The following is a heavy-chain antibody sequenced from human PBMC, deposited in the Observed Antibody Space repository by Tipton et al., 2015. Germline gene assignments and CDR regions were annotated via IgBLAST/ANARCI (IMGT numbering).Heavy chain of an antibody. Sequence: LRLSCTVSGDSISTYYWSWIRQPAGKGLEWIGRIYTGGRTNYNPSLKSRVTMSVDTSKNQFSLKLSSVTAADTAVYYCAKDQERTARVTAVAGADPRGRSSPLDYWGQGTLVTVSS. J-gene: IGHJ4*02. V-gene: IGHV4-4*07. CDR1: GDSISTYY. CDR3: AKDQERTARVTAVAGADPRGRSSPLDY. CDR2: IYTGGRT. D-gene: IGHD6-19*01.